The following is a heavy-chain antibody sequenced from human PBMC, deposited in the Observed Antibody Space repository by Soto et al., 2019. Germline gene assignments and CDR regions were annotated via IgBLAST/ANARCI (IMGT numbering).Heavy chain of an antibody. CDR1: GGSVSNSNYY. Sequence: SESLSLTCTVSGGSVSNSNYYWGWIRQSPGKGLEWIGSVYYRGRSYSKSSVKSRVTISVDTSKNQFSLNLNSVTASDTAVYFCVSQRTSVLTQAYFDYWGPGALVTVSS. J-gene: IGHJ4*02. CDR3: VSQRTSVLTQAYFDY. V-gene: IGHV4-39*01. CDR2: VYYRGRS. D-gene: IGHD2-8*01.